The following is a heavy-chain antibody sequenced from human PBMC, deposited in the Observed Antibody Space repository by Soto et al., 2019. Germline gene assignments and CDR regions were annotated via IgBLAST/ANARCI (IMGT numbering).Heavy chain of an antibody. D-gene: IGHD6-13*01. CDR1: GFTFSSYA. CDR3: ARVYSSSWDYYYYYGMDV. Sequence: GGSLRLSCAACGFTFSSYAMHWVLQAPGKGLEWVAVISYDGSNKYYADSVKGRFTISRDNSKNTLYLQMNSLRAEDTAVYYCARVYSSSWDYYYYYGMDVWGQGTTVTVSS. CDR2: ISYDGSNK. V-gene: IGHV3-30-3*01. J-gene: IGHJ6*02.